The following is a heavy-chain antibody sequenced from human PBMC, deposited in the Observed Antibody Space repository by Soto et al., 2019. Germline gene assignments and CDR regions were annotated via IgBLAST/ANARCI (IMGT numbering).Heavy chain of an antibody. CDR2: MNPNSGNT. J-gene: IGHJ5*02. V-gene: IGHV1-8*01. CDR3: ARRRNYDFWSGYYTWFEP. CDR1: GYTFTSYD. Sequence: ASLKVACKTAGYTFTSYDINCGRHTTGQGLEWMGWMNPNSGNTGYAQKFQGRVTMTRNTSISTAYMELSSLRSEDTAVYYCARRRNYDFWSGYYTWFEPWGQGTLVTVSS. D-gene: IGHD3-3*01.